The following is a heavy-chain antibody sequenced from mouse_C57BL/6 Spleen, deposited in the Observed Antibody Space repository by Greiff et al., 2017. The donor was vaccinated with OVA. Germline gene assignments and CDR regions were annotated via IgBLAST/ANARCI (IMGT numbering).Heavy chain of an antibody. CDR3: ARQGDYDVWYFDV. J-gene: IGHJ1*03. CDR1: GFTFSSYG. Sequence: EVMLVESGGDLVKPGGSLKLSCAASGFTFSSYGMSWVRQTPDKRLEWVATISSGGSYTYYPDSVKGRFTISRDNAKNTLYLQMSSLKSEDTAMYYCARQGDYDVWYFDVWGTGTTVTVSS. V-gene: IGHV5-6*01. CDR2: ISSGGSYT. D-gene: IGHD2-4*01.